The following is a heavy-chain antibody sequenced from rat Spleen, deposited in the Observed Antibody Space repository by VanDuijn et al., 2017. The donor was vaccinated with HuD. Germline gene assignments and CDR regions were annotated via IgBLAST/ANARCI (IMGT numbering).Heavy chain of an antibody. CDR2: INSAGNT. J-gene: IGHJ3*01. CDR1: GYSITSNY. Sequence: EVQLQESGPGLVKPSQSLSLTCSVTGYSITSNYWGWIRKFPGNKLEWMGYINSAGNTLYNPSLKSRISITRDTSKNQFFLQVNSVSYEDTATYYCARSDGVHYYLPFADWGQGILVTASS. V-gene: IGHV3-3*01. CDR3: ARSDGVHYYLPFAD. D-gene: IGHD1-1*01.